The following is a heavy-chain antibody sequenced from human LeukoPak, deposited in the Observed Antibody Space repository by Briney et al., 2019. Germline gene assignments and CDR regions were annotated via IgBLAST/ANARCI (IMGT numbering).Heavy chain of an antibody. CDR2: IIPIFGTA. CDR3: ATEYYYGSGSYSRGAFDI. CDR1: GGTFSSYA. D-gene: IGHD3-10*01. J-gene: IGHJ3*02. V-gene: IGHV1-69*06. Sequence: ASVKVSCKASGGTFSSYAISWVRQAPGQGLEWMGGIIPIFGTANYAQKFQGRVTMTEDTSTDTAYMELSSLRSEDTAVYYCATEYYYGSGSYSRGAFDIWGQGTMVTVSS.